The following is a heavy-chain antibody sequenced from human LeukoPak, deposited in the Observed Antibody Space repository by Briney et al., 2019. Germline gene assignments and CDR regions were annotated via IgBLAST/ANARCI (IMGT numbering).Heavy chain of an antibody. V-gene: IGHV3-30*04. J-gene: IGHJ4*02. Sequence: GGSLRLSCAASGFTFSSYAMHWVRQAPGKGLEWVAVISYDGSNKYYADSVKGRFTISRDNSKNTLYLQMDSLSAEDTAVYYCVKVDTWGKGTLVTVSS. CDR3: VKVDT. CDR1: GFTFSSYA. D-gene: IGHD5-18*01. CDR2: ISYDGSNK.